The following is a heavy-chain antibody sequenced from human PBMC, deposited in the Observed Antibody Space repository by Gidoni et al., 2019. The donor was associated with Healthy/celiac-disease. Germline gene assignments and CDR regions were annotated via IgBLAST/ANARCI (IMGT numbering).Heavy chain of an antibody. V-gene: IGHV1-69*01. CDR3: ARASSYDILTGYYYYYGMDV. CDR1: GGTFSSYA. D-gene: IGHD3-9*01. J-gene: IGHJ6*02. CDR2: IIPIFGTA. Sequence: QVQLVQSGAEVKKPGSSVKVPCKASGGTFSSYATTRVRQAPGQGLEWMGGIIPIFGTANYAQKFQGRVTITADESTSTAYMELSSLRSEDTAVYYCARASSYDILTGYYYYYGMDVWGQGTTVTVSS.